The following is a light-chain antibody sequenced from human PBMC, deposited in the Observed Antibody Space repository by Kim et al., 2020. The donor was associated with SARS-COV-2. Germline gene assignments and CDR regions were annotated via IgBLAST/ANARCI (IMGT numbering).Light chain of an antibody. CDR3: QVWDTSADRVV. Sequence: PGKPARISVCGTNIGDYRVHWYQQNPGQAPILVIYYENLRPSGSPERFSGSNSGSTVTLTISRVEAGDEADYYCQVWDTSADRVVFGGGTQLTVL. CDR2: YEN. V-gene: IGLV3-21*04. J-gene: IGLJ2*01. CDR1: NIGDYR.